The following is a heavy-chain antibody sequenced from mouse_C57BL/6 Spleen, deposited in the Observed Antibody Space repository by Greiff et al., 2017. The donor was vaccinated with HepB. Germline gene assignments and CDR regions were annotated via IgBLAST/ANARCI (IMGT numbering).Heavy chain of an antibody. CDR3: ARDRYYGSSYCYFDY. J-gene: IGHJ2*01. CDR2: IYPGDGDT. Sequence: VQLQQSGPELVKPGASVKISCKASGYAFSSSWMNWVKQRPGKGLEWIGRIYPGDGDTNYNGKFKGKATLTADKSSSTAYMQLSSLTSEDSAVYFCARDRYYGSSYCYFDYWGQGTTLTVSS. D-gene: IGHD1-1*01. CDR1: GYAFSSSW. V-gene: IGHV1-82*01.